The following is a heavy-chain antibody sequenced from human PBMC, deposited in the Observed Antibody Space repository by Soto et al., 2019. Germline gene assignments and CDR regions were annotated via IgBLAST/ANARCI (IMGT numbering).Heavy chain of an antibody. CDR3: ARRYGGNFDY. V-gene: IGHV4-4*02. CDR2: IYHSGNT. J-gene: IGHJ4*02. CDR1: GGSISGSNW. D-gene: IGHD1-26*01. Sequence: PSETLSLTCAVSGGSISGSNWWGWVRQTPGKGLEWIGEIYHSGNTNYNPSLKSRVTISVDKSKNQFSLRLTSVTAADTAVYYCARRYGGNFDYWGQGTLVTVSS.